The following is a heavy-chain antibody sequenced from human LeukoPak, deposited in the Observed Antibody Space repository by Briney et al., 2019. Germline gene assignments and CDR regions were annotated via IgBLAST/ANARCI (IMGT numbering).Heavy chain of an antibody. CDR1: GFTFSSYA. V-gene: IGHV3-23*01. Sequence: GGSLRLSCAASGFTFSSYAMSWVRQAPGKGLEWVSAISGSGYSTYYADSVKGRFTISRDNFKNTLDLQMDSLRAEDTAVYYCAKDVIADSSGYPYYLDYWGQGTLVTVSS. J-gene: IGHJ4*02. D-gene: IGHD3-22*01. CDR3: AKDVIADSSGYPYYLDY. CDR2: ISGSGYST.